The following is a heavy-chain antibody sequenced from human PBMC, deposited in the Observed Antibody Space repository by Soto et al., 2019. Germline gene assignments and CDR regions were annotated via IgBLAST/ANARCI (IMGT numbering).Heavy chain of an antibody. CDR2: ISIYTHNT. D-gene: IGHD1-7*01. V-gene: IGHV1-18*04. CDR3: ARRSGTTIFES. Sequence: QVKLLQSGAEVKKPGASVKVSCKASGYTFKNYGISWVRQAPGQGLEWMGWISIYTHNTQYAKKFQGRVTMTTDTSTNPAYMDLRKLKFDDTAVYYCARRSGTTIFESWGQGTLVIVSS. J-gene: IGHJ4*02. CDR1: GYTFKNYG.